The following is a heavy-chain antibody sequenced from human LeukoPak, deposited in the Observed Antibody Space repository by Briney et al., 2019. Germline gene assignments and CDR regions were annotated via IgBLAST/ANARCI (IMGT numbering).Heavy chain of an antibody. V-gene: IGHV3-11*01. J-gene: IGHJ4*02. CDR2: SSSSGSTI. Sequence: GGSLRLSCAASGFTFSAYYMTWIRQAPGKGLEWVSYSSSSGSTIYYADSVKGRFTISRDNAKNSLYLQMNSLRAEDTAVYYCSRCRQGGYYYDSSGSDYWGQGTLVTVSS. CDR3: SRCRQGGYYYDSSGSDY. D-gene: IGHD3-22*01. CDR1: GFTFSAYY.